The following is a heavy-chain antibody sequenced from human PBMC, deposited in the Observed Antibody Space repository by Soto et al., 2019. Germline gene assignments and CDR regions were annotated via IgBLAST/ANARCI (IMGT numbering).Heavy chain of an antibody. CDR2: ISYSGTT. Sequence: SETLSLTCTVSGGSVNSGDYYWSWIRQPPGKGLDWIGYISYSGTTYYKPSLRSRITISLHTSKNQFSLRLASVTAADTAVYYCARTNYDYVCGSYRFDYWGQGTLVTVSA. V-gene: IGHV4-30-4*01. CDR1: GGSVNSGDYY. J-gene: IGHJ4*02. D-gene: IGHD3-16*02. CDR3: ARTNYDYVCGSYRFDY.